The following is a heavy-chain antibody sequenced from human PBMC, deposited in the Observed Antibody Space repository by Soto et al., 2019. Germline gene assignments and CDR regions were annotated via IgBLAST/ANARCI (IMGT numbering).Heavy chain of an antibody. J-gene: IGHJ4*02. CDR2: IYPSGTI. D-gene: IGHD3-16*01. CDR1: GVSITTNGYS. V-gene: IGHV4-30-2*01. Sequence: SETLSLTCAVSGVSITTNGYSWSWIRQPPGKGLEWIGYIYPSGTIFYNPSLNSRVTISADTSNNQFSLKLTSVTAADTAVYFCATYTAFAKYYFDYWGRGXLVTVSS. CDR3: ATYTAFAKYYFDY.